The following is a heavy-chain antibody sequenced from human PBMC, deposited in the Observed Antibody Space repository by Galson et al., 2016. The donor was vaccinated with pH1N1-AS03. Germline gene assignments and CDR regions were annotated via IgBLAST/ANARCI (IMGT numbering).Heavy chain of an antibody. D-gene: IGHD4-17*01. CDR1: GGSFGGYY. CDR3: ASHGDYFAGRDY. V-gene: IGHV4-34*01. J-gene: IGHJ4*02. Sequence: TLSLTCTVSGGSFGGYYWSWIRQPPGKGLEWIGEINHSGSTNYNPSLKSRVTISRDTSKKQFSLNLSSVTAADTAVYYCASHGDYFAGRDYWGQGTLVTVSS. CDR2: INHSGST.